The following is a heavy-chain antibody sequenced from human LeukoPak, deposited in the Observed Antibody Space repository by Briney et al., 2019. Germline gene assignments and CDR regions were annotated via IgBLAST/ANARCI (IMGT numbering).Heavy chain of an antibody. D-gene: IGHD5-12*01. J-gene: IGHJ4*02. V-gene: IGHV1-18*01. CDR2: ISAYNGNT. CDR3: ARWGGYDYLPAFDY. Sequence: ASVKVFCKASGYTFTSYGISWVRQAPGQGLEWMGWISAYNGNTNYAQKPQGRVTMTTDTSTSTAYMELRSLRSDDTAVYYCARWGGYDYLPAFDYWGQGTLVTVSS. CDR1: GYTFTSYG.